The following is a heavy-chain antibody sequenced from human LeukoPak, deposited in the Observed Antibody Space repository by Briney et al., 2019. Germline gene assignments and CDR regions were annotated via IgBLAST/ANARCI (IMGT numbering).Heavy chain of an antibody. CDR3: ARARYVGYCSGGSCYGVYYYGMDV. V-gene: IGHV4-39*07. CDR2: IYYSGST. D-gene: IGHD2-15*01. CDR1: GGSIRNSNYY. Sequence: SETLSLTCTVSGGSIRNSNYYWGWIRQSPGKELEWIGNIYYSGSTNYNPSLKSRVTISVDTSKNQFSLKLSSVTAADTAVYYCARARYVGYCSGGSCYGVYYYGMDVWGQGTTVTVSS. J-gene: IGHJ6*02.